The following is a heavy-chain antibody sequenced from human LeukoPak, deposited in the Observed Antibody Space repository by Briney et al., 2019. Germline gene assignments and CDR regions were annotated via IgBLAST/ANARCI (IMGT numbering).Heavy chain of an antibody. D-gene: IGHD2-2*01. CDR1: GFTVSTYY. J-gene: IGHJ4*02. V-gene: IGHV3-53*01. CDR2: IYSGGST. Sequence: PGGSLRLSCAASGFTVSTYYMTWVRHAPGKGLECVSVIYSGGSTYYADSVKGRFTASRDNSKNTLYLQMNGLRAEDTAMYYCARGLGYCTSTTCLLPFDYWGQGTLVTVSS. CDR3: ARGLGYCTSTTCLLPFDY.